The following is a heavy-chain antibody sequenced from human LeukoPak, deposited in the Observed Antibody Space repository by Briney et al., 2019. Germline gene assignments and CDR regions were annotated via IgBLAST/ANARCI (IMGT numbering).Heavy chain of an antibody. D-gene: IGHD1-26*01. J-gene: IGHJ4*02. V-gene: IGHV4-39*01. CDR1: GFSFSSYW. CDR2: IYSSGNT. Sequence: GSLRLSCAASGFSFSSYWMNWVRQAPGKGLEWIGNIYSSGNTYYNASLKSRVTIYIDTSKNQFSLNLSSVTAADTAVYYCAKSGGSGLIDYWGQGTLVTVSS. CDR3: AKSGGSGLIDY.